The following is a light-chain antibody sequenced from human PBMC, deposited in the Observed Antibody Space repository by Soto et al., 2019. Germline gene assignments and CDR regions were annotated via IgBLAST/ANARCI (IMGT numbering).Light chain of an antibody. J-gene: IGKJ5*01. CDR2: GAS. CDR3: QQYGSSPDT. CDR1: QTVSGSY. Sequence: NVLTQSPGTLSLSPGASAPLSCRASQTVSGSYVAWYQQKPGQTPRLLIYGASSRATGIPDRFSGSGSGTDFTLTISRLEPEEFAVYYCQQYGSSPDTFGQGTRLEIK. V-gene: IGKV3-20*01.